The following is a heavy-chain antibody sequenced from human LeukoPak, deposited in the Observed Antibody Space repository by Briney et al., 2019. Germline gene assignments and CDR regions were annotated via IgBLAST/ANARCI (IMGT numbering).Heavy chain of an antibody. CDR2: IYPGDSDT. V-gene: IGHV5-51*01. D-gene: IGHD3-22*01. CDR1: GYRFTSYW. J-gene: IGHJ4*02. CDR3: ARQLTYYDSSGYCFDY. Sequence: GESLKISCKGSGYRFTSYWIGWVRQMPGKGLEWMGIIYPGDSDTRYSPSFQGQVTISADKSISTAYLQWSSLKASETAMYYCARQLTYYDSSGYCFDYWGQGTLVTVSS.